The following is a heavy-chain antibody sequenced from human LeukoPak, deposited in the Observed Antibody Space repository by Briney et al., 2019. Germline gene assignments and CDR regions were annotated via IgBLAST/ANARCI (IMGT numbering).Heavy chain of an antibody. V-gene: IGHV4-39*01. CDR1: GGSISSSSYY. CDR2: IYYSGST. D-gene: IGHD3-10*01. CDR3: ARAKYYYGSGSYAANTDDTIYYYYGMDV. J-gene: IGHJ6*02. Sequence: SETLSLTCTVSGGSISSSSYYWGWIRQPPGKGLEWIGSIYYSGSTYCNPSLKSRVTISVDTSKNQFSLKLSSVTAADTAVYYCARAKYYYGSGSYAANTDDTIYYYYGMDVWGQGTTVTVSS.